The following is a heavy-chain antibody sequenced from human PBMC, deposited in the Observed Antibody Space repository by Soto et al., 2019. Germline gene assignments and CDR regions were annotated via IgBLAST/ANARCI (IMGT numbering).Heavy chain of an antibody. D-gene: IGHD6-19*01. J-gene: IGHJ3*02. CDR1: GGSISSGGYY. CDR3: ARDGPGYSSGWYAQGAFDI. Sequence: QVQLQESGPGLVKPSQTLSLTCTVSGGSISSGGYYWSWIRQHPGKGLEWIGYIYYSGSTYYNTSRKCRVTISVDTYKNQFSLKLSSVTAADTAVYYCARDGPGYSSGWYAQGAFDIWGQGTMVTVSS. V-gene: IGHV4-31*03. CDR2: IYYSGST.